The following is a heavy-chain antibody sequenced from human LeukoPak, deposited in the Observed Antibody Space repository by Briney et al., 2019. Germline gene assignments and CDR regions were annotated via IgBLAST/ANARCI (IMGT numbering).Heavy chain of an antibody. D-gene: IGHD3-16*02. V-gene: IGHV4-34*01. CDR1: GFTFSSYA. CDR2: INLSGST. CDR3: ARGGRSDYVWGSYRGDDAFDI. Sequence: AGGSLRLSCAASGFTFSSYAMSWIRQPPGKGLEWIGEINLSGSTNYNPSLKSRVTISVDTSKNQFSLKLSSVTAADTAVYYCARGGRSDYVWGSYRGDDAFDIWGQGTMVTVSS. J-gene: IGHJ3*02.